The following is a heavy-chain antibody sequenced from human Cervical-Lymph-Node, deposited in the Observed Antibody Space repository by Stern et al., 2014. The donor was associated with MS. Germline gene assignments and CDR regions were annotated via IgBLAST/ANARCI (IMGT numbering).Heavy chain of an antibody. V-gene: IGHV2-5*02. J-gene: IGHJ3*01. CDR2: IYWDGDK. CDR3: AHRRRAGAFAV. D-gene: IGHD6-19*01. CDR1: GFSLNTDKVS. Sequence: QITLKESGPTLVKPTQTLTLTCTFSGFSLNTDKVSVGWIRQPPGKALEWLALIYWDGDKRYSPSLRSRLSITKDTAKNQVVLTLTNMDPVDAATYYCAHRRRAGAFAVXGQGTMVTVSS.